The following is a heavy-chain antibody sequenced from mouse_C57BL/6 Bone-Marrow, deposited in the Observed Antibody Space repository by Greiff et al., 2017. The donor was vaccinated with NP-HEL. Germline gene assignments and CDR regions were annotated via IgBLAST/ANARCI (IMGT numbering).Heavy chain of an antibody. CDR2: IDPSDSYT. Sequence: QVQLQQPGAELVKPGASVKLSCKASGYTFTSYWMQWVKQRPGQGLEWIGEIDPSDSYTNYNQKFKGKATLTVDTSSSTAYMQLSSLTSDDSAVYYCARGNGIDYWGQGTTLTVSS. CDR1: GYTFTSYW. J-gene: IGHJ2*01. V-gene: IGHV1-50*01. CDR3: ARGNGIDY.